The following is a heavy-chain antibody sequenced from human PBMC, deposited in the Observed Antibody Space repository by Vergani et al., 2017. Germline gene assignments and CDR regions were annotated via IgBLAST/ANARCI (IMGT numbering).Heavy chain of an antibody. D-gene: IGHD5-18*01. Sequence: QVQLQQWGAGLLKPSETLSLTCAVYGGSFSGYYWSWIRQPPGKGLEWIGEINHSGSTNYNPSLKSRVTISVDTSKNQFSLKLSSVTAADTAVYYCARGAKRGYSYVRIDYRGQGTL. J-gene: IGHJ4*02. CDR2: INHSGST. CDR3: ARGAKRGYSYVRIDY. V-gene: IGHV4-34*01. CDR1: GGSFSGYY.